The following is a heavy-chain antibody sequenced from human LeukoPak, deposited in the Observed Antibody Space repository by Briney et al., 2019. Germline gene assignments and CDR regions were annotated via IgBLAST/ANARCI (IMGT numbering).Heavy chain of an antibody. J-gene: IGHJ4*02. D-gene: IGHD6-25*01. CDR2: ISGSVRST. CDR1: GFIFSSYG. Sequence: GGSLRLSCAASGFIFSSYGMSWVRQAPGQGLEWVSAISGSVRSTYYSDSVKGRFTISKDTSKNTLYLQMDSLRADDTAVYYCARVTAYFDYWGQGTLVPVSS. V-gene: IGHV3-23*01. CDR3: ARVTAYFDY.